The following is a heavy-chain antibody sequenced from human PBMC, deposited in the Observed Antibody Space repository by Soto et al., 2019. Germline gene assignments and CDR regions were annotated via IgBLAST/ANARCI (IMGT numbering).Heavy chain of an antibody. CDR3: ARHAAPNYDFWSTALSYYYYMDV. Sequence: PSETLSLTCIVSGGSINSYYWSWIRQPPGKGLEWIGYIYYTGSTNYSPSLKSRVTISVDASKNQFSLKLSSVTAADTAVYYCARHAAPNYDFWSTALSYYYYMDVWGKGTTVTVSS. CDR2: IYYTGST. D-gene: IGHD3-3*01. V-gene: IGHV4-59*08. CDR1: GGSINSYY. J-gene: IGHJ6*03.